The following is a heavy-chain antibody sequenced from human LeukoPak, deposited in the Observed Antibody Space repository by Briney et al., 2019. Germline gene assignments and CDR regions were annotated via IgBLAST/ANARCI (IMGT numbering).Heavy chain of an antibody. D-gene: IGHD6-13*01. V-gene: IGHV5-51*01. CDR1: GYSFTSYW. J-gene: IGHJ4*02. CDR3: ARQEDIAVAGYDY. CDR2: IYPGDSDT. Sequence: GESLKISCKGSGYSFTSYWIAWVRQMPGKGLEWMGIIYPGDSDTRYSPSFQGQVTISADKSISTAYLQWSSLKASDTAMYYCARQEDIAVAGYDYWGQGTLITVSS.